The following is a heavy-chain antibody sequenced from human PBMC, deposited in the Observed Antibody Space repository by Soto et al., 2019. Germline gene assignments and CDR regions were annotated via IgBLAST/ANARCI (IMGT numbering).Heavy chain of an antibody. V-gene: IGHV1-58*01. Sequence: QMQLVQSGPEVKQPGTSVKVSCKASGFTFTSSAVQWVRQARGQRLEWIGWIVVGSGNTNYAQKFQERVTITRDMSTSTAYMELSSLRSEDTAVYYCAADPNYYDSSGLDYWGQGTLVTVSS. D-gene: IGHD3-22*01. CDR2: IVVGSGNT. CDR3: AADPNYYDSSGLDY. CDR1: GFTFTSSA. J-gene: IGHJ4*02.